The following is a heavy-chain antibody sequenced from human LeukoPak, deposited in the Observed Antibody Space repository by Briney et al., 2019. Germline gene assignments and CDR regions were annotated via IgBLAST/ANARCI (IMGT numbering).Heavy chain of an antibody. D-gene: IGHD5-12*01. CDR3: ARPREYSGYVLDY. V-gene: IGHV3-21*01. CDR1: GFTFSSYT. CDR2: ISSSSSYI. J-gene: IGHJ4*02. Sequence: GGSLRLSCAASGFTFSSYTMNWVRQAPGKGLEWVLSISSSSSYIYYADSVKGRFTISRDNAKSSLFLQMNSLRAEDTAVYYCARPREYSGYVLDYWGRGTLVTVSS.